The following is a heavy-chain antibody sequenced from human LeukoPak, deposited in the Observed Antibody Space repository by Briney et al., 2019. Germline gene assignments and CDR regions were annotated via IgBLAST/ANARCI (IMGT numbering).Heavy chain of an antibody. CDR2: IYYSGST. Sequence: SETLSLTCTVSGGSISTYFWSWIRQPPGKGLEWIGYIYYSGSTNYNPSLKSRVTISVDTSKNQFSLKLSSVTAADTAVYYCARGPPPNDILTVFDYWGQGTLVTVSS. J-gene: IGHJ4*02. D-gene: IGHD3-9*01. CDR3: ARGPPPNDILTVFDY. V-gene: IGHV4-59*01. CDR1: GGSISTYF.